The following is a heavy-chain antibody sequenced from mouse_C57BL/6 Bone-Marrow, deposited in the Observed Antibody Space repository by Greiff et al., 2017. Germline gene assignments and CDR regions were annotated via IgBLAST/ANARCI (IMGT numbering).Heavy chain of an antibody. Sequence: QVTLKVSGPGILPPSQTLSLTCSFSGFSLSTFGMGVGWLRQPSGKGLEWLAHTWWGDDKYYNPALKSRLTISKDTSKNQVFRKIANVDTADTATYYCARMYGSKFLGFAYWGQGTLVTVSA. CDR3: ARMYGSKFLGFAY. V-gene: IGHV8-8*01. J-gene: IGHJ3*01. CDR1: GFSLSTFGMG. CDR2: TWWGDDK. D-gene: IGHD1-1*01.